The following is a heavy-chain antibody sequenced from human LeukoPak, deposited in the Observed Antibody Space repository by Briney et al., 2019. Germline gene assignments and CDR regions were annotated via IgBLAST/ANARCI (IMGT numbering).Heavy chain of an antibody. CDR1: GFIFSDYY. Sequence: GGSLRLSCAASGFIFSDYYMSWIRQAPGKGLEWISYISNNGRTIHYADSVKGRFIISSDNTKKSLYLQMNSLRVEDAAVYYCARAAGWLDPWGRGTLVTVPS. CDR2: ISNNGRTI. J-gene: IGHJ5*02. V-gene: IGHV3-11*01. D-gene: IGHD6-13*01. CDR3: ARAAGWLDP.